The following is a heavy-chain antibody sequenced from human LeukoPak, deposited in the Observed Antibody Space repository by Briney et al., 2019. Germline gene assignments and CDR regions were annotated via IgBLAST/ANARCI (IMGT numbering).Heavy chain of an antibody. J-gene: IGHJ4*02. D-gene: IGHD3-22*01. Sequence: GGSLRLSCAASGFTFSSYSIQWVRQAPGKGLEWVSSISSTSNYIYYADSVKGRFTISRDNAENSLYLQMNSLRAEDTAVYYRVRYSSGYYRGPFDQWGQGTLVTVSS. CDR1: GFTFSSYS. V-gene: IGHV3-21*04. CDR2: ISSTSNYI. CDR3: VRYSSGYYRGPFDQ.